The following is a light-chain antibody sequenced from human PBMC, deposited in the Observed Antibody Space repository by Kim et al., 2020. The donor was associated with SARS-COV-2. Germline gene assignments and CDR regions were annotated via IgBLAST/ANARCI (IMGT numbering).Light chain of an antibody. CDR3: QQYGSSPQT. V-gene: IGKV3-20*01. CDR1: QTVSSIY. CDR2: GAS. Sequence: EIALSQSPGTLSLFPGENATLSCRVSQTVSSIYLAWYQQKPGQAPRLLIYGASNWATGIPDRFSGSGSGTDFTLTISGVEPEDSAVYYCQQYGSSPQTFGEGTKVDIK. J-gene: IGKJ1*01.